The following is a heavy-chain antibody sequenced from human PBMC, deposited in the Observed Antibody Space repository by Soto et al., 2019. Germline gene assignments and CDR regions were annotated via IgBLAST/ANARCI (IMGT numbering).Heavy chain of an antibody. V-gene: IGHV3-7*01. J-gene: IGHJ4*02. Sequence: EVQLVESGGGLVQPGGSRRLSCAASGFTFSIYWMSWVRQTSEKGLDCVANINQDGSQKYYVDSVKGRFTISRDNARNPLDLQMDSLRDEGTAVYYCATSMGRGGNEYWGLGTLVTVSS. CDR2: INQDGSQK. D-gene: IGHD3-10*01. CDR1: GFTFSIYW. CDR3: ATSMGRGGNEY.